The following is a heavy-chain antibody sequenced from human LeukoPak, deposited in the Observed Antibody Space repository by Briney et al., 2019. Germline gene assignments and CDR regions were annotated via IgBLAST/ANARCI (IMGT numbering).Heavy chain of an antibody. J-gene: IGHJ6*02. Sequence: GASVKVSCKASGYTFTGYYMHWVRQAPGQGLEWMGWISAYNGNTNYAQKLQGRVTMTTDTSTSTAYMELRSLRSDDTAVYYCARVHYDYVWGSYPLDYYGMDVWGQGTTVTVSS. CDR2: ISAYNGNT. CDR3: ARVHYDYVWGSYPLDYYGMDV. V-gene: IGHV1-18*04. D-gene: IGHD3-16*02. CDR1: GYTFTGYY.